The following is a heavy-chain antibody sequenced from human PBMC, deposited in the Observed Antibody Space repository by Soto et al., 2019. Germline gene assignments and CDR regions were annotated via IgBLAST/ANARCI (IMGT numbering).Heavy chain of an antibody. Sequence: GGSLRLSCAASGFTFSSYSMNWVRQAPGKGLEWVSSISSSSSYIYYADSVKGRFTISRDNAKNSLYLQMNSLRAEDTAVYYCARDPAYSSSWSDYYYYGMDVWGQGTTVTVSS. CDR3: ARDPAYSSSWSDYYYYGMDV. D-gene: IGHD6-13*01. V-gene: IGHV3-21*01. CDR1: GFTFSSYS. CDR2: ISSSSSYI. J-gene: IGHJ6*02.